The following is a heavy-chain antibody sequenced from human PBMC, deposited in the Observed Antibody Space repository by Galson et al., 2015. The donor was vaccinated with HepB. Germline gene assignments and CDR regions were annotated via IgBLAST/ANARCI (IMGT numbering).Heavy chain of an antibody. CDR3: ARLTAPAYSSSWVGGWFDP. V-gene: IGHV4-39*01. J-gene: IGHJ5*02. Sequence: ETLSLTCRVSGDSITRRDYYWGWISQPPRKGLEWIGHFSYGGSTYYNPSLRGRVTTSVDTSKNQLSLRLNSVTASDTAVYYCARLTAPAYSSSWVGGWFDPWGQGTLVIVSS. CDR2: FSYGGST. CDR1: GDSITRRDYY. D-gene: IGHD6-13*01.